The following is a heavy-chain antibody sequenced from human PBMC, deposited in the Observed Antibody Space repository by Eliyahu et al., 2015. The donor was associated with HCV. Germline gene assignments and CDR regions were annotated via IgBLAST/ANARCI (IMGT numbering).Heavy chain of an antibody. CDR2: ISYDGSNK. V-gene: IGHV3-30*03. CDR1: GFTFXSYG. Sequence: QVQLVESGGGVVQPGRSLRLSCAASGFTFXSYGMHWVRQAPGKGLEWVAVISYDGSNKYYADSVKGRFTISRDNSKNTLYLQMNSLRAEDTAVYYCARDYFDWLLSNWFDPWGQGTLVTVSS. D-gene: IGHD3-9*01. J-gene: IGHJ5*02. CDR3: ARDYFDWLLSNWFDP.